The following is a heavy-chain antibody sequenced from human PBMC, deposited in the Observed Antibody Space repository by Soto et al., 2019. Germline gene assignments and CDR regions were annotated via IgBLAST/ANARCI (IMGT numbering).Heavy chain of an antibody. D-gene: IGHD3-10*01. CDR2: IFYSGST. V-gene: IGHV4-31*03. J-gene: IGHJ4*02. CDR1: GGSISSGVYY. CDR3: ATYGSGTYKPTTFDY. Sequence: SETLSLTCTVSGGSISSGVYYWSWIRQHPGKGLEWIGYIFYSGSTYYNPSLKSRVTISVDTSKNQFSLKLSSVTAADTAVYYCATYGSGTYKPTTFDYWGQGTLVTVSS.